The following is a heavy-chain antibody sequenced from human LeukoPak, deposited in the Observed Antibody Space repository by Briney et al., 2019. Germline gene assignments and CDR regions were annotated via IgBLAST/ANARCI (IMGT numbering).Heavy chain of an antibody. CDR2: ISGGAIST. CDR3: AKSSSLVVITNFDY. D-gene: IGHD3-22*01. V-gene: IGHV3-23*01. J-gene: IGHJ4*02. Sequence: GGSLRLSCAASGFTFSSYAMSWVRQAPGKGLGWVSGISGGAISTYYADSVKGRFTISRDNSKNTLYLQMNSLRAEDTAAYYCAKSSSLVVITNFDYWGQGTLVTVSS. CDR1: GFTFSSYA.